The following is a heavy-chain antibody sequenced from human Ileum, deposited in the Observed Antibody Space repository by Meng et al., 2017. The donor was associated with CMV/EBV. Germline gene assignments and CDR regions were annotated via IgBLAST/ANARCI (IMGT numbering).Heavy chain of an antibody. CDR2: IIPIFGTA. Sequence: SVKVSCKASGGTFSSYAISWVRQAPGQGLEGMGGIIPIFGTANYAQKFQGRVTITTDESTSTAYMELSSLRSEDTAVYYCARGSVGRGGWFDPWGQGTLVTVSS. CDR3: ARGSVGRGGWFDP. V-gene: IGHV1-69*05. D-gene: IGHD1-26*01. J-gene: IGHJ5*02. CDR1: GGTFSSYA.